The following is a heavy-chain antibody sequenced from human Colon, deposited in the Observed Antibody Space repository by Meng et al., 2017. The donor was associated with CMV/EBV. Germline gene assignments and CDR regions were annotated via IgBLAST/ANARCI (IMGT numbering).Heavy chain of an antibody. CDR1: GFSLRASA. V-gene: IGHV3-30*04. CDR2: ISYDGSNK. D-gene: IGHD2-2*01. Sequence: GGSLRLSCTATGFSLRASAMFWVRQPPGKGLEWVAVISYDGSNKYYPDSVKGRFTVSRDNPDNTIYLQLDSLRPEDTALYYCARPDQYCSSATCPFFQHWGQGTRVTVSS. J-gene: IGHJ1*01. CDR3: ARPDQYCSSATCPFFQH.